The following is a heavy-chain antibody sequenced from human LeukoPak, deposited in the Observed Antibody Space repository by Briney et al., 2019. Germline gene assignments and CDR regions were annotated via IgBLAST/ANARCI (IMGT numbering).Heavy chain of an antibody. CDR2: ISGSGGST. CDR3: ARPYCSGGSCYSQVAL. CDR1: GFTFSSYA. Sequence: GGSLRLSCAASGFTFSSYAMSWVRHAPGKGLEWVSAISGSGGSTYYADSVRGRFTISRDNSKNTLYLQMNSLRAEDTAVYYCARPYCSGGSCYSQVALWGQGTLVTVSS. V-gene: IGHV3-23*01. J-gene: IGHJ4*02. D-gene: IGHD2-15*01.